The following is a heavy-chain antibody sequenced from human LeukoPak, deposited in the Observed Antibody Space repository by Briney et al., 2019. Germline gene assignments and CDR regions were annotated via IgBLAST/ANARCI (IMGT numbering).Heavy chain of an antibody. CDR1: GGSISSYY. CDR3: ARDGAYCGGDCFLPSSHPSYYYGMDV. D-gene: IGHD2-21*02. CDR2: IYYSGST. J-gene: IGHJ6*02. Sequence: SETLSLTCTVSGGSISSYYWSWIRQPPGKGLEWIGYIYYSGSTNYNPSLKSRVTISVDTSKNQFSLKLSSVTAADTAVYYCARDGAYCGGDCFLPSSHPSYYYGMDVWGQGTTVTVSS. V-gene: IGHV4-59*01.